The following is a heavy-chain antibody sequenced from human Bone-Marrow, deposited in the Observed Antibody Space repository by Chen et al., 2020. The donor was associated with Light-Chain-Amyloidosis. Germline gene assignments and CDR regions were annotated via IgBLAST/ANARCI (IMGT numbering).Heavy chain of an antibody. D-gene: IGHD4-17*01. J-gene: IGHJ4*02. CDR1: GFTVSSNY. CDR3: ARVSTVTTGENFDY. Sequence: EVQLVESGGGLIQPGGSLRLSCAASGFTVSSNYMTWVRQAPGKGLEWVSLINSGGTTYYADSVKGRFTISRDNSKNTLYLQMNSLRAEDTAVYYCARVSTVTTGENFDYWGQGTLVTISS. CDR2: INSGGTT. V-gene: IGHV3-53*01.